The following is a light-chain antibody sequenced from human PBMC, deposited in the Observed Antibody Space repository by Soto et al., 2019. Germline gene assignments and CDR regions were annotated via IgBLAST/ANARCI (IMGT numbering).Light chain of an antibody. CDR1: SSDVGSYNL. V-gene: IGLV2-23*01. Sequence: QSVRPQPASVSGSPGQSITISCTGTSSDVGSYNLVSWYQQHPGKAPKLMIYEGSKRPSGVSNRFSGSKSGNTASLTISGLQAEDEADYFCCSYAASSSPYVFGTGTKVTV. CDR3: CSYAASSSPYV. CDR2: EGS. J-gene: IGLJ1*01.